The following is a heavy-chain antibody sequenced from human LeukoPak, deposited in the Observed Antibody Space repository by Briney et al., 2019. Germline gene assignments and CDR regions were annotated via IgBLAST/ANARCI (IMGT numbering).Heavy chain of an antibody. CDR1: GFTFSSHA. V-gene: IGHV3-30*03. J-gene: IGHJ4*02. CDR3: AVRGVTYYFDY. CDR2: ISYDGSNK. Sequence: GRSLRLSFAASGFTFSSHAMHWVRQAPGKGLEWVAVISYDGSNKYYSDSVKGRFTISRDNSKNTLYLQMNSLRAEDTAVYYCAVRGVTYYFDYWGQGTLVTVSS. D-gene: IGHD3-10*01.